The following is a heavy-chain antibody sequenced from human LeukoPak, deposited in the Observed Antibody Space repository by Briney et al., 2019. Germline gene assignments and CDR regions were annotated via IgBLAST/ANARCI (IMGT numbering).Heavy chain of an antibody. CDR1: GFTFSSYG. Sequence: GGSLRLSCAASGFTFSSYGMHWVRQAPGKGPEWVAVIWYDGSNKYYADSVKGRFTISRDNSKNTLYLQMNSLRAEDTAVYCCARDQQLGPFDYWGQGTLVTVSS. V-gene: IGHV3-33*01. J-gene: IGHJ4*02. D-gene: IGHD6-13*01. CDR2: IWYDGSNK. CDR3: ARDQQLGPFDY.